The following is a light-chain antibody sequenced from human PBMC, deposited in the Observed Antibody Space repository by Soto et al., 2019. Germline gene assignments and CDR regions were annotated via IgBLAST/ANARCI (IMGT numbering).Light chain of an antibody. Sequence: MAPTQSIATQSSSIMERATLSIGASQSVSSSYLAWYQQKPGLAPRLLIYDASSRASGIAVGFSGSGSGTSFAPTISTLETVDFAGYYSPQYCSSPPITSGLGTLLE. CDR1: QSVSSSY. CDR3: PQYCSSPPIT. CDR2: DAS. V-gene: IGKV3D-20*01. J-gene: IGKJ5*01.